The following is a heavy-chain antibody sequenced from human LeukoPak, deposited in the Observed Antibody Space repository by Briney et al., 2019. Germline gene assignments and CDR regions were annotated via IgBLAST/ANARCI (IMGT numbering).Heavy chain of an antibody. Sequence: GGSLRLSCVASGFTFSSRDWMTWVRQAPGKGLEWVANIKQDGSEKYYVDSVKGRFTISRDNAKNSLYLQMNSLRAEDTAVYYCARGTIVVVPAAMYWFDPWGQGTLVTVSS. V-gene: IGHV3-7*01. J-gene: IGHJ5*02. CDR1: GFTFSSRDW. CDR3: ARGTIVVVPAAMYWFDP. CDR2: IKQDGSEK. D-gene: IGHD2-2*01.